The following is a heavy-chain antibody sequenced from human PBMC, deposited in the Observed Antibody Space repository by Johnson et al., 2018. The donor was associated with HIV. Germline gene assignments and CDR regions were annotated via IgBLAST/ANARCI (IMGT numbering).Heavy chain of an antibody. CDR2: LSGSGAST. V-gene: IGHV3-23*04. J-gene: IGHJ3*02. Sequence: VQLVESGGGLVQPGGSLRLSCAASGFTFGSYVMSWVSKAPGKGLEWVSALSGSGASTYYADSLTGRCTISRDNSKNTLYLQMNRLRAEDTALYYCAKDIYGYDAFDIWGQGTMVTVSS. CDR3: AKDIYGYDAFDI. D-gene: IGHD5-24*01. CDR1: GFTFGSYV.